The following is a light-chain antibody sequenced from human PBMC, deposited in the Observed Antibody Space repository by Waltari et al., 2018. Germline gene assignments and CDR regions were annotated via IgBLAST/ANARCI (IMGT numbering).Light chain of an antibody. CDR3: QQYSTYYP. J-gene: IGKJ2*01. Sequence: ITCRASQSISTGLAWYHQKPGKAPNLLIYKASNLESGVPSRFSVSGSGTEFTLTISSLHPDDFATYYCQQYSTYYPFGQGTKREIK. V-gene: IGKV1-5*03. CDR1: QSISTG. CDR2: KAS.